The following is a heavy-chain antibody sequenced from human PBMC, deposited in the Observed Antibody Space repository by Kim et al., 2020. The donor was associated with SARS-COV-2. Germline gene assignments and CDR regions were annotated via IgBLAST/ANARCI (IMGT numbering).Heavy chain of an antibody. J-gene: IGHJ5*02. V-gene: IGHV4-34*01. CDR3: ARGKGRYYYDSSGYPFDP. D-gene: IGHD3-22*01. Sequence: SETLSLTCAVYGGSFSGYYWSWIRQPPGKGLEWIGEINHSGSTNYNPSLKSRVTISVDTSKNQFSLKLSSVTAADTAVYYCARGKGRYYYDSSGYPFDPWGQGTLVTVSS. CDR2: INHSGST. CDR1: GGSFSGYY.